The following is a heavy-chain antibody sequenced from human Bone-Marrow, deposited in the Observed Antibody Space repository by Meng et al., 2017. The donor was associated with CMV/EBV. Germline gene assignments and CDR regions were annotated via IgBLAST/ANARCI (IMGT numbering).Heavy chain of an antibody. CDR2: IYPGDSDT. J-gene: IGHJ4*02. Sequence: GESLKISCKGSGYSFTSYWIGWVRQVPGKGLEWMGIIYPGDSDTRYSPSFQGQVTISADKSISTAYLQWSSLKASDTAMYYCARRVVMGSSFGYYYDSSGYYEQTRYYFDYWGQGTLVTVYS. V-gene: IGHV5-51*01. D-gene: IGHD3-22*01. CDR1: GYSFTSYW. CDR3: ARRVVMGSSFGYYYDSSGYYEQTRYYFDY.